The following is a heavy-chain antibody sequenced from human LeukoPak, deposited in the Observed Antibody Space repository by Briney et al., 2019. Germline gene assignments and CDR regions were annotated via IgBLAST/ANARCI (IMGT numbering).Heavy chain of an antibody. CDR2: ISRDSGIK. V-gene: IGHV3-48*01. CDR3: VRDNPRCCGVVPANIDDY. D-gene: IGHD2-15*01. Sequence: GGSLRLSCAASGFTFSSYSMNWVRQAPGKGLEWIAYISRDSGIKYYADSVRGRFTISRDNAKNSLYLQMHSLRAEDTAVYYCVRDNPRCCGVVPANIDDYWGQGTLVTVSS. J-gene: IGHJ4*02. CDR1: GFTFSSYS.